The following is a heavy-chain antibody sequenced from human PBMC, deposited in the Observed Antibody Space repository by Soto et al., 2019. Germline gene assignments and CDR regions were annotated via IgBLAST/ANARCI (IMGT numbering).Heavy chain of an antibody. CDR3: ERESRYCSGGSCYFLPGIDY. CDR2: IIPIFGTA. J-gene: IGHJ4*02. CDR1: GGTFSSYA. D-gene: IGHD2-15*01. Sequence: QVQLVQSGAEVKKPGSSVKVSCKASGGTFSSYAISWVRQAPGQGLEWMGGIIPIFGTANYAQKFQGRVTNTADESTSTAYMELSSLRSDDTAVYYCERESRYCSGGSCYFLPGIDYWGQGTLVTVSS. V-gene: IGHV1-69*12.